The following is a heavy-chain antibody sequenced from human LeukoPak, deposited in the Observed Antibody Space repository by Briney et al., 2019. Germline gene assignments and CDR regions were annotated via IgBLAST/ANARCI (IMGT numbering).Heavy chain of an antibody. D-gene: IGHD3-10*01. V-gene: IGHV4-31*11. CDR1: GGSFSGYY. Sequence: PSETLSLTCAVYGGSFSGYYWSWLRQHPGKGLEWIGYIYYSGRTYYNPSLKSRVTISVDTSKNQFSLKLNSVAAADTAVYYCARDRGSGSFLPYFAYWGQGTLVTVSS. J-gene: IGHJ4*02. CDR3: ARDRGSGSFLPYFAY. CDR2: IYYSGRT.